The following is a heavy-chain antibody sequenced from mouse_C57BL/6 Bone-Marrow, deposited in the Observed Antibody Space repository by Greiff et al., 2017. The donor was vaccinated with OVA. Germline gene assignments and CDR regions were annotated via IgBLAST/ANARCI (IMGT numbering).Heavy chain of an antibody. D-gene: IGHD3-3*01. CDR3: TGGRYFDY. CDR1: GYTFTDYE. Sequence: VQLQQSGAELVRPGASVTLSCKASGYTFTDYEMHWVKQTPVYGLEWIRAIDPETGGTAYNQKFKGKAILTADKSSSTAYMELRSLTSEDSAVYYCTGGRYFDYWGQGTTLTVSS. V-gene: IGHV1-15*01. CDR2: IDPETGGT. J-gene: IGHJ2*01.